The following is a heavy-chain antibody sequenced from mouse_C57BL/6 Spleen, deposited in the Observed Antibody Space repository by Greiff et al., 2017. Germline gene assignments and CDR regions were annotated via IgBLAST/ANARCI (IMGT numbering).Heavy chain of an antibody. J-gene: IGHJ4*01. CDR3: ERYYYGLGAMDY. Sequence: QVQLQQSGAELIRPGTSVKVSCKASGYAFTNYLIEWVKQRPGQGLEWIGVINPGSGGTNYNEKFKGKATLTADKSSSSAYMQLSSLTSEDSAVYFCERYYYGLGAMDYCCQGTSVTVSS. V-gene: IGHV1-54*01. D-gene: IGHD1-1*01. CDR1: GYAFTNYL. CDR2: INPGSGGT.